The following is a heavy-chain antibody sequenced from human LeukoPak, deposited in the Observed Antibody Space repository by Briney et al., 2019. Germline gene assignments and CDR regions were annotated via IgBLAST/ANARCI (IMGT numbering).Heavy chain of an antibody. V-gene: IGHV4-30-4*01. CDR2: IYYSGST. J-gene: IGHJ3*02. CDR3: ARADYYDSSGYHDAFDI. CDR1: GGSISSGDYY. D-gene: IGHD3-22*01. Sequence: SSETPSLTCTVSGGSISSGDYYWSWIRQPPGKGLEWIGYIYYSGSTYYNPSLKSRVTISVDTSKNQFSLKLSSVTAADTAVYYCARADYYDSSGYHDAFDIWGQGTMVTVSS.